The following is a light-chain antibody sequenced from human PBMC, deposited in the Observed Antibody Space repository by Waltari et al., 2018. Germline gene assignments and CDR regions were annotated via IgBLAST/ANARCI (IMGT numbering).Light chain of an antibody. J-gene: IGLJ1*01. CDR3: SSFTSSSSFV. Sequence: QAALTQPASVSGSPGQSINISCTGTIRDVGGYKYVSWYQKHPGDVPRLLIYDVVKRPSGVSSRFSGSKSDNPARLPISGLQAADEAHYYCSSFTSSSSFVFGSGTKVTV. V-gene: IGLV2-14*03. CDR1: IRDVGGYKY. CDR2: DVV.